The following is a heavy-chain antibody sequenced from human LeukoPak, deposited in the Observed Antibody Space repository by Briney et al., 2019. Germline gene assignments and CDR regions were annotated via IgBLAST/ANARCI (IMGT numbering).Heavy chain of an antibody. V-gene: IGHV4-61*02. D-gene: IGHD3-10*01. Sequence: PSETLSLTCTVSGYSISSGYYWGWIRQPAGKGLEWIGRIYTRGSTNYNPSLKSRVTISVDTSKNQFSLNLTSVTAADTAVYYCATGLYTMIRGVIIYWGQGTLVTVSS. CDR3: ATGLYTMIRGVIIY. J-gene: IGHJ4*02. CDR2: IYTRGST. CDR1: GYSISSGYY.